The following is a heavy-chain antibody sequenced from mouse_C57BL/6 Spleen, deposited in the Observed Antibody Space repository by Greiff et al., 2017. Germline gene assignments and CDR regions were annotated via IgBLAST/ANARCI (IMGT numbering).Heavy chain of an antibody. CDR2: INPGSGGT. CDR1: GYAFTNYL. J-gene: IGHJ1*03. V-gene: IGHV1-54*01. D-gene: IGHD5-1*01. Sequence: VQLQQSGAELVRPGTSVKVSCKASGYAFTNYLIEWVKQRPGQGLEWIGVINPGSGGTNYNEKFKGKATLTADKSSSTAYMQLSSLTSEDSAVYFCARQGEYLKYVDVWGTGTTVTVSS. CDR3: ARQGEYLKYVDV.